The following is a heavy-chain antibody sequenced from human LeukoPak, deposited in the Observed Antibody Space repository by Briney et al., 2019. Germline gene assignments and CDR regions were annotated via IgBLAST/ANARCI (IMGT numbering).Heavy chain of an antibody. CDR1: GFTFSTYA. CDR2: ISASGGST. V-gene: IGHV3-23*01. CDR3: AKAGDRYYFDY. J-gene: IGHJ4*02. Sequence: GGSLILSCAASGFTFSTYAMHWVRQAPGKGLEWVSGISASGGSTFYADSVKGRFTISKDNSKNTLFLQMNSLRREDTAMYYCAKAGDRYYFDYWGQGTPVTVSS. D-gene: IGHD2-21*01.